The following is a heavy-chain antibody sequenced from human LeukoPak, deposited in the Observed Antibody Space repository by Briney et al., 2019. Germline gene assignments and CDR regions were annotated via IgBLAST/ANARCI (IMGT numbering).Heavy chain of an antibody. CDR1: GFTVSSNY. Sequence: PGGSLRLSCAASGFTVSSNYMSWVRQAPGKGLEWVSVIYSGGSTYYADSVKGRFTISRDNSKNTLYLQMNSLRAEDTAVYYCAKNWGLGQWLLNYDYWGQGTLVTVSS. V-gene: IGHV3-53*01. J-gene: IGHJ4*02. CDR3: AKNWGLGQWLLNYDY. CDR2: IYSGGST. D-gene: IGHD6-19*01.